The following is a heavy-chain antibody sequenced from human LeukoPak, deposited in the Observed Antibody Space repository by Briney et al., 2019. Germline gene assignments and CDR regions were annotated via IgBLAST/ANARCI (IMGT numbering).Heavy chain of an antibody. V-gene: IGHV3-53*05. Sequence: GGSLRLSCAASGFTVSRNYMSWVRQAPGKGLEWVSEIYSGGSTYYAASVKGRFSISRDNSKNTLHLQMNSLRAEDTAVYYCARIAYDSSGYYYERNAFDIWGQGTMVTVSS. CDR3: ARIAYDSSGYYYERNAFDI. CDR1: GFTVSRNY. CDR2: IYSGGST. J-gene: IGHJ3*02. D-gene: IGHD3-22*01.